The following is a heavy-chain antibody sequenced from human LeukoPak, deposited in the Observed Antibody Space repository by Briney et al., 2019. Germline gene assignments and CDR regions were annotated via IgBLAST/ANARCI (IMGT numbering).Heavy chain of an antibody. CDR3: AKMPATGPSRGMDV. CDR1: GGSVSSSSYY. J-gene: IGHJ6*02. Sequence: PSETLSLTCTVSGGSVSSSSYYWGWARQPPGKGLEWIGSIYYSASTYYNPSLKSRVAISVDTSKNQFSLKVSSVTAADTAVYYCAKMPATGPSRGMDVWGQGTTVTVSS. V-gene: IGHV4-39*01. CDR2: IYYSAST. D-gene: IGHD2-8*02.